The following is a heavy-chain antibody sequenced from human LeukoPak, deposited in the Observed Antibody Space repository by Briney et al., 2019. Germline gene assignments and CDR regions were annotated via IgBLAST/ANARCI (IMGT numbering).Heavy chain of an antibody. CDR2: MNPNSGNT. D-gene: IGHD6-13*01. CDR1: GYTFTSYD. Sequence: ASVRVSCKASGYTFTSYDINWVRQATGQGLEWMGWMNPNSGNTGYAQKFQGRVTITRNTSISTAYMELSSLRSEDTAVYYCARLRSPGAFDIWGQGTMVTVSS. CDR3: ARLRSPGAFDI. V-gene: IGHV1-8*03. J-gene: IGHJ3*02.